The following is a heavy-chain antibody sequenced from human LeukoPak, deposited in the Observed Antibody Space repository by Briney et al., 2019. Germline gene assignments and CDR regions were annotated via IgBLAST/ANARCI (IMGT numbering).Heavy chain of an antibody. CDR2: IRYDGSDK. J-gene: IGHJ4*02. CDR1: GFTFSNYG. V-gene: IGHV3-30*02. Sequence: GGSLRLSCAASGFTFSNYGMHWVRQAPGKGLEWVAFIRYDGSDKYYADSVKGRLTISRDNSKKTLYLQMNSLRAEDTAVYYCARGQTDTMITDYWGQGTLVTVSS. CDR3: ARGQTDTMITDY. D-gene: IGHD3-22*01.